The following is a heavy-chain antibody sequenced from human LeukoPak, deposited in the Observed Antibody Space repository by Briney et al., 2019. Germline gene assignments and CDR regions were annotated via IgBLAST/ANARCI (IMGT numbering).Heavy chain of an antibody. D-gene: IGHD3-10*01. V-gene: IGHV3-21*04. Sequence: GGSLRLSCAASGFTFSSYAMSWVRQAPGKGLEWVSSISSSSSYIFYADSVKGRFTISRDNGKNSLYLQMNSLRAEDTALYYCAALYYYGSGSSWGQGTMVTVSS. J-gene: IGHJ3*01. CDR2: ISSSSSYI. CDR3: AALYYYGSGSS. CDR1: GFTFSSYA.